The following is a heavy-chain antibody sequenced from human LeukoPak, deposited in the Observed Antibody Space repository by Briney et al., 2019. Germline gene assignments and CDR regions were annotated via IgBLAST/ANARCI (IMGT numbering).Heavy chain of an antibody. V-gene: IGHV4-59*01. CDR3: ARLPMAVTPHVDY. CDR2: MYYSGTT. D-gene: IGHD2-21*02. CDR1: GGSITSYY. Sequence: SETLSLTCTASGGSITSYYRSWIRQSPGKGLEWIGFMYYSGTTNYNPSLKSRVTISLGVSKNQFSLKLSSVTAADTAVYYCARLPMAVTPHVDYWGQGTLVTVSS. J-gene: IGHJ4*02.